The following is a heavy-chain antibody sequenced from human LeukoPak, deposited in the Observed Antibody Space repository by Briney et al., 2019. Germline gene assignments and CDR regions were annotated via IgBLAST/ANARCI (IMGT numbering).Heavy chain of an antibody. CDR2: VYYGGVT. CDR1: GGSTGSDY. Sequence: PSETLSLTCTVSGGSTGSDYWAWIRQPPGKGLEWIAYVYYGGVTSYNPSLKSHVTISIDTSKNQFSLNLTSVTAADTAVYYCARLSLHCSGGSCYRGPFDYWGQGTLVTVSS. J-gene: IGHJ4*02. D-gene: IGHD2-15*01. CDR3: ARLSLHCSGGSCYRGPFDY. V-gene: IGHV4-59*08.